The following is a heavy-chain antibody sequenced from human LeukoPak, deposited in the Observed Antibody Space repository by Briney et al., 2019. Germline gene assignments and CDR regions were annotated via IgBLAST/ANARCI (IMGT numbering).Heavy chain of an antibody. V-gene: IGHV3-74*01. Sequence: GGSLRLSCVASGFTFSTYWMHWVRQAPGKGLVWVSRINGDGSSTFYADSVKGRFTISRDNSKNTLYLQMNSLRAEDTAVYYCAKVKGFGELLYDYWGQGTLVTVSS. J-gene: IGHJ4*02. CDR2: INGDGSST. CDR1: GFTFSTYW. D-gene: IGHD3-10*01. CDR3: AKVKGFGELLYDY.